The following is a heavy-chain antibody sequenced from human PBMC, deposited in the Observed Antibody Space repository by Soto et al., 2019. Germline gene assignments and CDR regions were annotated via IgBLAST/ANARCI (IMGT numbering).Heavy chain of an antibody. CDR2: VNGGIGNT. CDR3: ASSTFFPDSRGYHFKNLDS. J-gene: IGHJ5*01. D-gene: IGHD3-22*01. V-gene: IGHV1-3*01. CDR1: GYIFSTYA. Sequence: ASVKVSCKASGYIFSTYAIHWMRQAPGQGLEWMGWVNGGIGNTKFSQKFQDRVNIYRDKSATTAYMELTSLTSEDTAVYFCASSTFFPDSRGYHFKNLDSWGQGTLVTVSS.